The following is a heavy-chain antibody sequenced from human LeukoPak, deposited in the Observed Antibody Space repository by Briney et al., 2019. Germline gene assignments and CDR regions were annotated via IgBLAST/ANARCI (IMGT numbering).Heavy chain of an antibody. CDR1: GFTFSSYA. CDR2: ISGSGGST. Sequence: PGGSLRLSCAASGFTFSSYAMSWVRQAPGKGLEWVSAISGSGGSTYYADSVKGRFTISRDNSKNTLYLQMNSLRAEDTAVYYCAKGALIAARHAYNWFDPWGQGTLVTVSS. D-gene: IGHD6-6*01. V-gene: IGHV3-23*01. J-gene: IGHJ5*02. CDR3: AKGALIAARHAYNWFDP.